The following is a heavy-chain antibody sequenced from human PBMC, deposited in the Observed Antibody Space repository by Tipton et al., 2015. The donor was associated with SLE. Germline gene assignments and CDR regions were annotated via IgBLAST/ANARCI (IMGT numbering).Heavy chain of an antibody. Sequence: LRLSCTVSGGSISSGKYYWSWIRQHPGKGLEWIAYIHYNGNTYYNPSLKSRVTISIDASKNQFSLKLSSVTAADTAVYYCARVNSGWHGHDAFDIWGQGTMVTVSS. D-gene: IGHD6-19*01. CDR2: IHYNGNT. V-gene: IGHV4-31*03. CDR3: ARVNSGWHGHDAFDI. J-gene: IGHJ3*02. CDR1: GGSISSGKYY.